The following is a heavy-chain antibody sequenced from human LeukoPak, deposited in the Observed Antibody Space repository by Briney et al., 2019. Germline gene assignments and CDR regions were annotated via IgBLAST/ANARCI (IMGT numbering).Heavy chain of an antibody. CDR3: ARDHQENDAFDI. CDR2: ISGSGGST. Sequence: PGGSLRLSCAASGFTFSSYAMSWVRQAPGKGLEWVSAISGSGGSTYYADSVKGRFTISRDNSKNTLYLQMNSLRAEDTAVYYCARDHQENDAFDIWGQGTMVTASS. D-gene: IGHD2-2*01. J-gene: IGHJ3*02. CDR1: GFTFSSYA. V-gene: IGHV3-23*01.